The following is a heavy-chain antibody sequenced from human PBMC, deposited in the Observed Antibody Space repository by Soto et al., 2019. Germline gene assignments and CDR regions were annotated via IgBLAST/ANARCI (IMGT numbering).Heavy chain of an antibody. CDR3: VKESTPPFFDS. J-gene: IGHJ4*02. V-gene: IGHV3-23*01. CDR2: ISGSGRMT. CDR1: GFTFRNFA. D-gene: IGHD2-15*01. Sequence: GGSLRLSCAASGFTFRNFAMTWVRQAPGKGLEWVSGISGSGRMTYYAHSVKGHFTISRDGSTNTIYLQINSLRVEDTAKYFCVKESTPPFFDSWGQGVAVTVSS.